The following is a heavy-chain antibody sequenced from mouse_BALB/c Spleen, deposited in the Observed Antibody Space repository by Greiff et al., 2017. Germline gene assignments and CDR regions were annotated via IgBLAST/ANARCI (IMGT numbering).Heavy chain of an antibody. V-gene: IGHV5-17*02. J-gene: IGHJ3*01. D-gene: IGHD2-3*01. CDR1: GFTFSSFG. Sequence: EVQLVESGGGLVQPGGSRKLSCAASGFTFSSFGMHWVRQAPEKGLEWVAYISSGSSTIYYADTVKGRFTISRDNPKNTLFLQMTSLRSEDTAMYYCARGPDGWFAYWGQGTLVTVSA. CDR2: ISSGSSTI. CDR3: ARGPDGWFAY.